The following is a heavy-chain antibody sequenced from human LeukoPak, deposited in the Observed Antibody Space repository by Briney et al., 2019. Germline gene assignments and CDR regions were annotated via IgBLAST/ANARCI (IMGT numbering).Heavy chain of an antibody. Sequence: ASVKVSCKASGYTFTGYYMHWVRQAPGQGLEWMGWINPNSGGTSYAQKFQGRVTMTRDTSISTAYMELSRLRSDDTAVYYCARQSSVVAAANYYFDYWGQGTLVTVSS. CDR1: GYTFTGYY. CDR3: ARQSSVVAAANYYFDY. CDR2: INPNSGGT. J-gene: IGHJ4*02. D-gene: IGHD6-13*01. V-gene: IGHV1-2*02.